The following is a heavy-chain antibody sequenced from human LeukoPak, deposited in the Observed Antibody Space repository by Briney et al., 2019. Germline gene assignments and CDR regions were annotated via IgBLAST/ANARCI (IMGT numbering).Heavy chain of an antibody. Sequence: PGGSLRLSCAASGFTFSGYSMNWVRQAPGKGLEWVSYISSSSSTIYYADSVKGRFTISRDNAKNSLYLQMNSLRAEDTAVYYDAYYYDSSGYFDYWGQGTLVTVYS. CDR1: GFTFSGYS. V-gene: IGHV3-48*01. D-gene: IGHD3-22*01. CDR3: AYYYDSSGYFDY. CDR2: ISSSSSTI. J-gene: IGHJ4*02.